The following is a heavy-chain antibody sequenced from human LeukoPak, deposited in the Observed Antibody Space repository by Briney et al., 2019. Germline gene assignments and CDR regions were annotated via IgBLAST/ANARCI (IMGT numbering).Heavy chain of an antibody. V-gene: IGHV3-53*01. CDR3: ARAIVGTTTRIVEAWDY. J-gene: IGHJ4*02. CDR1: GFTVSSHY. Sequence: GGSLILSCAASGFTVSSHYMSWVRQAPGKGLEWVSVIYSSGSTYYSDSVKGRFTISRDNSKNTLYLQMNSLRAEDTAVYYCARAIVGTTTRIVEAWDYWGQGTLVTVSS. D-gene: IGHD1-26*01. CDR2: IYSSGST.